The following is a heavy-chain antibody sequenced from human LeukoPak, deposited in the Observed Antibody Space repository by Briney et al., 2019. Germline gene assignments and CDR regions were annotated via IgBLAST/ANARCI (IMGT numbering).Heavy chain of an antibody. D-gene: IGHD2-21*02. CDR2: IYHSGST. CDR1: GSSISSDNW. Sequence: SETLSLTCAVSGSSISSDNWWSWVRQPPGKGLEWIGEIYHSGSTNYNPSLKSRVTMSVDKSKNQFSLKLSSVTAADTAVYYCARDVGRGTAISFWGQGTLVTVSS. J-gene: IGHJ4*02. V-gene: IGHV4-4*02. CDR3: ARDVGRGTAISF.